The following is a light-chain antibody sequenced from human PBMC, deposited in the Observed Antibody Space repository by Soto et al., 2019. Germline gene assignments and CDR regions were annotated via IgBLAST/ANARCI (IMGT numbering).Light chain of an antibody. Sequence: EIVLTQSPGTLSLSPGERATLSCRASQSVGSGYLSWYQQKPGQAPRLLIYGASNRATGIPDRFSGSGSGTDFTLTISRLEPQDFAVYYCQQYDSSQYTFVQGTNLEIK. V-gene: IGKV3-20*01. CDR3: QQYDSSQYT. CDR1: QSVGSGY. J-gene: IGKJ2*01. CDR2: GAS.